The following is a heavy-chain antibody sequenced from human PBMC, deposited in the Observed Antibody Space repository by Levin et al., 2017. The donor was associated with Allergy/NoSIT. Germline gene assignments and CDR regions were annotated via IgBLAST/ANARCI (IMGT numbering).Heavy chain of an antibody. V-gene: IGHV4-34*01. CDR3: ARVGWLVPRRWFDP. CDR2: INHSGST. CDR1: GGSFSGYY. Sequence: PSETLSLTCAVYGGSFSGYYWSWIRQPPGKGLEWIGEINHSGSTNYNPSLKSRVTISVDTSKNQFSLKLSSVTAADTAVYYCARVGWLVPRRWFDPWGQGTLVTVSS. D-gene: IGHD6-19*01. J-gene: IGHJ5*02.